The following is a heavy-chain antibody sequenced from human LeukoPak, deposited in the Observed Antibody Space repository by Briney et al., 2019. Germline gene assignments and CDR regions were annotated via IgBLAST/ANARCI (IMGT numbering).Heavy chain of an antibody. D-gene: IGHD3-22*01. Sequence: GGSLRLSCAASGFTFSSYAMSWVRQAPGKGLEWVSAISASGGSTDSADSVKGRFMISRDNSRNTLYLQMNSLRAHDTAVYYCAKDFGRKYDSKTYWGQGTLVTVSS. CDR3: AKDFGRKYDSKTY. CDR2: ISASGGST. V-gene: IGHV3-23*01. CDR1: GFTFSSYA. J-gene: IGHJ4*02.